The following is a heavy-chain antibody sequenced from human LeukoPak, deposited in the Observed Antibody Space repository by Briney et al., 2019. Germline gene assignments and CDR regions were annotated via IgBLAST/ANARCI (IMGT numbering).Heavy chain of an antibody. J-gene: IGHJ5*02. V-gene: IGHV3-74*01. CDR1: GFTFSSYW. CDR3: ARESGAYYDFWSGYYPS. Sequence: GGSLRLSCTASGFTFSSYWMHWVRQAPGKGLVWVSRINSDGSSTSYADSVKGRFTISRDNAKNTLYLQMNSLRAEDTAVYYCARESGAYYDFWSGYYPSWGQGTLVTVSS. CDR2: INSDGSST. D-gene: IGHD3-3*01.